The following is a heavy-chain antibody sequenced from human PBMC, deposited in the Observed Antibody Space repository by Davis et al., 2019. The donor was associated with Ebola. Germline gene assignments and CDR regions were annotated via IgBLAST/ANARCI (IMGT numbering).Heavy chain of an antibody. CDR1: GGSVSSGGYY. D-gene: IGHD1-26*01. Sequence: SETLSLTCTVSGGSVSSGGYYWNWIRQPPGKGLEWIGEINHSGSTKYSPSLNSRVTISVDTSKNQFSLKLTSVTAADTAIYYCARRYSGRYSYHYGMDVWGKGTTVTVSS. CDR2: INHSGST. J-gene: IGHJ6*04. CDR3: ARRYSGRYSYHYGMDV. V-gene: IGHV4-61*08.